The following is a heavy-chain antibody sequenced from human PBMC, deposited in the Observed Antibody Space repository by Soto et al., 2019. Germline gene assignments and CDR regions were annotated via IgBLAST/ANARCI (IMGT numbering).Heavy chain of an antibody. CDR2: IIPILGIA. D-gene: IGHD6-13*01. Sequence: GASVKVSCKASGGTFSSYTISWVRQAPGQGLEWMGRIIPILGIANYAQKFQGRVTITADKSTSTAYMELSSLRSEDTAVYYCARDQGVAAAGNYYYYMDVWGKGTTVTVSS. CDR3: ARDQGVAAAGNYYYYMDV. J-gene: IGHJ6*03. V-gene: IGHV1-69*04. CDR1: GGTFSSYT.